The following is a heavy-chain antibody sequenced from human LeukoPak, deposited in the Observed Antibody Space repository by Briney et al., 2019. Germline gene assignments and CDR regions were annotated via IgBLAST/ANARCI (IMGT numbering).Heavy chain of an antibody. V-gene: IGHV3-30-3*01. D-gene: IGHD3-10*01. CDR1: GFTFSSYT. Sequence: PGGSLRLSCAASGFTFSSYTMQWVRQAPGKGLEWVAVISYDGSNKYYADSVKGRFTISRDNSKNTLYLQMNSLRAEDTAVYYFARGLHYYYYGMDLWGQGTTVTVSS. CDR3: ARGLHYYYYGMDL. J-gene: IGHJ6*02. CDR2: ISYDGSNK.